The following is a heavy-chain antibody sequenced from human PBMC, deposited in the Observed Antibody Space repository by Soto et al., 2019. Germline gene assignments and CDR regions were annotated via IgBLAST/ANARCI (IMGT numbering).Heavy chain of an antibody. CDR3: AKTRRGYDMFFYGLDV. D-gene: IGHD5-12*01. Sequence: AVISNDGSKKYYGDSVQGRFTISRDDSKSTVYVQMDSLKPEDTAVYYCAKTRRGYDMFFYGLDVWGQGTTVTVSS. CDR2: ISNDGSKK. V-gene: IGHV3-30*18. J-gene: IGHJ6*02.